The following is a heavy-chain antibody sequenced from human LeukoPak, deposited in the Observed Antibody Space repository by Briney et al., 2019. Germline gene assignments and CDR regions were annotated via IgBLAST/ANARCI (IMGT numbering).Heavy chain of an antibody. V-gene: IGHV1-46*01. Sequence: ASVKVSCKASGYTFTSYYMHWVRQAPGQGLEWMGIINPSGGSTSYAQKFQGRDTMTRDTSTSTVYMELSSLRSEDTAVYYCARVRDYYGSGTTGYFDYWGQGTLVTVSS. CDR3: ARVRDYYGSGTTGYFDY. CDR1: GYTFTSYY. CDR2: INPSGGST. J-gene: IGHJ4*02. D-gene: IGHD3-10*01.